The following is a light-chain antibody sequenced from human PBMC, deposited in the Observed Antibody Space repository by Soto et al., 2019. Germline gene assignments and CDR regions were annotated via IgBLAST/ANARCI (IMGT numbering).Light chain of an antibody. V-gene: IGKV4-1*01. CDR1: QSVLYSSNNKNY. CDR2: WAS. J-gene: IGKJ2*01. CDR3: QQYYSTPPT. Sequence: DIVMTQSPDSLAVSLGERATINCKSSQSVLYSSNNKNYLAWYQQKPGQPPKLLIYWASTRESGVPDRFSGSWSGTDFALTISSVQAEDLAVYYCQQYYSTPPTFGQGTKREIK.